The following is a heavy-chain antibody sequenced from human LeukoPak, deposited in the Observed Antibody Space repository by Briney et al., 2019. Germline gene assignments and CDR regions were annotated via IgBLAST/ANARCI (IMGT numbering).Heavy chain of an antibody. Sequence: GGSLRLSCVASGFTFSNYYMHWVRQAPGKGLEWVAIISDDGERKFYADSVRGRITISRDKSKNTLFLELSSLRTDDTAVYYCAREMSGTYSFDYWGQGTLVTVSS. D-gene: IGHD1-26*01. CDR1: GFTFSNYY. J-gene: IGHJ4*02. V-gene: IGHV3-30*03. CDR2: ISDDGERK. CDR3: AREMSGTYSFDY.